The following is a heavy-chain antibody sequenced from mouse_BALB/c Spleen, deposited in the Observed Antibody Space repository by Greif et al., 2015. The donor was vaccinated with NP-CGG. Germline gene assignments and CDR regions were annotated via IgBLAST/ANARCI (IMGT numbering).Heavy chain of an antibody. CDR3: ARQKGVDY. CDR1: GFTFSSYG. CDR2: ISSGGSYT. J-gene: IGHJ2*01. Sequence: EVKLMESGGDLVKPGGSLKLSCAASGFTFSSYGMSWVRQTPDKRLEWVATISSGGSYTYYPDSVKGRFTTSRDNAKNTLYLQMSSLKSEDTAMYYCARQKGVDYWGQGTTLTVSS. V-gene: IGHV5-6*01.